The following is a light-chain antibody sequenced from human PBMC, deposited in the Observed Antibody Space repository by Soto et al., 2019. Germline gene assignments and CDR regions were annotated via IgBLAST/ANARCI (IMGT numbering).Light chain of an antibody. Sequence: ENVLTQSPGTLSLSPGERATLSCRASQSVGSNYLAWYQQKPGQAPRLLIYEASSRSTGIPDRFSGSASGTDFTLTISRLEPEDFAVYYCQQYVTSPLTFGGGTKVDIK. CDR3: QQYVTSPLT. V-gene: IGKV3-20*01. CDR1: QSVGSNY. J-gene: IGKJ4*01. CDR2: EAS.